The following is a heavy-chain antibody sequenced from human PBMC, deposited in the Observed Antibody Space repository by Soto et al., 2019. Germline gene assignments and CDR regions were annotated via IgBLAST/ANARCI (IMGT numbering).Heavy chain of an antibody. J-gene: IGHJ4*02. Sequence: ASVKVSCKASGYAFTSYAMHWVRQAPGQRLEWMGWINAGNGNTKYSQKIQGRVTITRDASASTAYMELSSLRSEDTAVYYCARGSSGWQPFDYWGQGTLVTVSS. V-gene: IGHV1-3*01. CDR3: ARGSSGWQPFDY. CDR2: INAGNGNT. D-gene: IGHD6-19*01. CDR1: GYAFTSYA.